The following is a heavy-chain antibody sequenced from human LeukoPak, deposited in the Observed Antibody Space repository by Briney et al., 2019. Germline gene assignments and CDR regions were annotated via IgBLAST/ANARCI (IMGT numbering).Heavy chain of an antibody. V-gene: IGHV4-31*03. CDR2: IYNSGST. J-gene: IGHJ4*02. CDR1: DASINSGAYY. Sequence: PSETLSLTCTVSDASINSGAYYWSWIRQHPGKGLEWIGYIYNSGSTNHNPSLKSRVTISVDTSKNQFSLKLNSVTAADTGMYYCAKLGNPYKAQPDYWGQGTLVTVSS. D-gene: IGHD1-14*01. CDR3: AKLGNPYKAQPDY.